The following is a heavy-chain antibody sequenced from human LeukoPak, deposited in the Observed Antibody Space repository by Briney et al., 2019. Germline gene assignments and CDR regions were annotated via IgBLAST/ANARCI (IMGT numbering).Heavy chain of an antibody. CDR1: GYTFTSYD. D-gene: IGHD3-10*01. J-gene: IGHJ4*02. Sequence: ASVKVSCKASGYTFTSYDISWVRQATGQGLEWMGWMNPNSGNAGYAQRFQGRVTMTRNNSISTAYMELTSLRSEDAAVYYCGRPLQRGSWTQRALDYWGQGTLVTVSS. CDR3: GRPLQRGSWTQRALDY. V-gene: IGHV1-8*01. CDR2: MNPNSGNA.